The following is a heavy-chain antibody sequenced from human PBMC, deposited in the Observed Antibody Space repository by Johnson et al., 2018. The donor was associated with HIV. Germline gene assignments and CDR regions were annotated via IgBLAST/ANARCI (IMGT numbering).Heavy chain of an antibody. Sequence: QVQLVESGGGVVRPGRSLRLTCAASGFTFSRYSMHWVRQAPGKGLQWVAVISYDGDNKYFADSVKGRFTISRGNSKNTLFLQMNSLRPEDTAVYYCVRRFYDSSAFDIWGQGTLVTVSS. D-gene: IGHD3-22*01. CDR2: ISYDGDNK. V-gene: IGHV3-30-3*01. CDR3: VRRFYDSSAFDI. J-gene: IGHJ3*02. CDR1: GFTFSRYS.